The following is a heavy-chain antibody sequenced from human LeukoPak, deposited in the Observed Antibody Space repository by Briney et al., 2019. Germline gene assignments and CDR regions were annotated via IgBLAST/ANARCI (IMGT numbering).Heavy chain of an antibody. Sequence: GGSLRLSCAASGFTFSSYAMSWVRQAPGKGLEWVSAISGSGGSTYYADSVKGRFTVSRDNSKNTLYLQMNSLRAEDTAVYYCAKAYYDSSGSEHNDALDIWGQGTMVTVSS. D-gene: IGHD3-22*01. CDR1: GFTFSSYA. CDR3: AKAYYDSSGSEHNDALDI. J-gene: IGHJ3*02. CDR2: ISGSGGST. V-gene: IGHV3-23*01.